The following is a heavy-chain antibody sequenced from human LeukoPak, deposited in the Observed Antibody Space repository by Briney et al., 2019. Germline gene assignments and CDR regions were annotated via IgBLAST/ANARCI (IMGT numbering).Heavy chain of an antibody. Sequence: SETLSLTCTVSGYSISSGYYWGWIRQPPGKGLEWIGSIYHSGSTYYNPSLKSRVTISVDTSKNQFSLKLSSVTAADTAVYYCARPYSGYDDAFDIWGQGTMVTVSS. CDR1: GYSISSGYY. CDR3: ARPYSGYDDAFDI. J-gene: IGHJ3*02. CDR2: IYHSGST. V-gene: IGHV4-38-2*02. D-gene: IGHD5-12*01.